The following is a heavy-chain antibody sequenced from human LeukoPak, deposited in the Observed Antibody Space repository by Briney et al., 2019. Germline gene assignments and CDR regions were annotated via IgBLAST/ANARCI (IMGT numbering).Heavy chain of an antibody. J-gene: IGHJ6*03. V-gene: IGHV1-2*02. CDR3: ASADSVPAGDYHYWYMEV. Sequence: ASGEVCCKASGYTFTGYYMHWVRQDLRQGLQWMGWINPNSRDTAYPQKFQGRVTMTRATSISKVYMELSSLRSDDTAVYYCASADSVPAGDYHYWYMEVWGKGTTVTVSS. CDR1: GYTFTGYY. CDR2: INPNSRDT. D-gene: IGHD2-2*01.